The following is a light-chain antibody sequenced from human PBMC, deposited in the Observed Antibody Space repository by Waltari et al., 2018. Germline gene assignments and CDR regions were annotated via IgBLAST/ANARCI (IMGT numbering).Light chain of an antibody. CDR3: QQYGSSPFT. CDR2: GAS. V-gene: IGKV3-20*01. Sequence: EIVLTQSTGTLSLSPGERATPSCRASQSVSSSYLAWYQQKPGQAPRLLIDGASSRATGIPDRFSGSGSGTDFTLTISRLEPEDFAVYYCQQYGSSPFTFGPGTKVDIK. CDR1: QSVSSSY. J-gene: IGKJ3*01.